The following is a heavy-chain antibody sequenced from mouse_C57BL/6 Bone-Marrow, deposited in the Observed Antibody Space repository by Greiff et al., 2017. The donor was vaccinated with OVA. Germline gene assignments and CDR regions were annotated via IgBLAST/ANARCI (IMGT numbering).Heavy chain of an antibody. V-gene: IGHV5-6*01. D-gene: IGHD5-1*01. J-gene: IGHJ2*01. CDR3: ARQRSTYFDY. Sequence: EVQGVESGGDLVKPGGSLKLSCAASGFTFSSYGMSWVRQTPDKRLEWVATISSGGSYTYYPDSVKGRFTISRDNAKNTLYLQMSSLKSEDTAMYYCARQRSTYFDYWGQGTTLTVSS. CDR2: ISSGGSYT. CDR1: GFTFSSYG.